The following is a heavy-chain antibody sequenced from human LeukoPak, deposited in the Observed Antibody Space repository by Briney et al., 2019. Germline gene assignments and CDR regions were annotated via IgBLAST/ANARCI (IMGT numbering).Heavy chain of an antibody. CDR2: ISAYNGNT. D-gene: IGHD2-15*01. V-gene: IGHV1-18*01. J-gene: IGHJ4*02. CDR1: GYTFTSYG. Sequence: ASVKVSCKASGYTFTSYGISWVRQAPGQGLEWMGWISAYNGNTNYAQKLQGRVTMTTDTSTSTAYMELRSLRSDDTAVYYCARERRRYCSGGSCYGFDYWGQGTLVTVSS. CDR3: ARERRRYCSGGSCYGFDY.